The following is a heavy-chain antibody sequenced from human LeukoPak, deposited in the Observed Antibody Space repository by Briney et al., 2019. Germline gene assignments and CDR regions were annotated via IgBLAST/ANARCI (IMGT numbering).Heavy chain of an antibody. CDR3: ARSHRLYSSDWYVEYFHV. Sequence: GGSLRLSCAASEFTFSSDAMGWARQAPGKGLEWVSGISSSTGSTYYADSVKGRFTISRDNSKNTMYLQMNNLRAEDTAVYYCARSHRLYSSDWYVEYFHVWGQGTLVTVSS. J-gene: IGHJ1*01. CDR2: ISSSTGST. V-gene: IGHV3-23*01. D-gene: IGHD6-19*01. CDR1: EFTFSSDA.